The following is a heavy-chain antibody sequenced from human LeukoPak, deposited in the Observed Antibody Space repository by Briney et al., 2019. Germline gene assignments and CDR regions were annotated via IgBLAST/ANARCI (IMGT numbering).Heavy chain of an antibody. J-gene: IGHJ4*02. CDR2: IKQDGSER. CDR3: ARDEGYYYDSSGYYLFDY. CDR1: GFTFSSYW. D-gene: IGHD3-22*01. V-gene: IGHV3-7*01. Sequence: GGSLRLSCAASGFTFSSYWMSWVRQAPGKGLEWVANIKQDGSERYCVDSVKGRFTISRDNAKNSLYLQMNSLRAEDTAVYYCARDEGYYYDSSGYYLFDYWGRGTLVAVSS.